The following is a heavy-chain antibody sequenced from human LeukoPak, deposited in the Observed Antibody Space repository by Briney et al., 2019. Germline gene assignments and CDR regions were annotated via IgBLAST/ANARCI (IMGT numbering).Heavy chain of an antibody. CDR2: ISAYNGNT. CDR3: ARVIPDYYDSSGYPIFFDY. V-gene: IGHV1-18*01. Sequence: GASVKVSCKASGYTFSNYGISWVRQAPGQGLEWLGWISAYNGNTHYAQKLQGRVTLTTDTSTSTAYMEVRSLRSDDTAVYFCARVIPDYYDSSGYPIFFDYWGQGTLVTVSS. D-gene: IGHD3-22*01. J-gene: IGHJ4*02. CDR1: GYTFSNYG.